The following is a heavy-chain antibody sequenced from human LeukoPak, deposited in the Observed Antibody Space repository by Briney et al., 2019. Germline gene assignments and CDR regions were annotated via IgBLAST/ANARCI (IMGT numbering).Heavy chain of an antibody. J-gene: IGHJ4*02. Sequence: GESLKIPCQGSGNSFTNSCIGWVRQMPGKGLEWMGIIYLGDSDVRYSPSFRGQVTISADKSISSAYLQWSSLKDSDTAMYYCARHGGKYSHSIDSWGQGTLVTVSS. CDR2: IYLGDSDV. CDR3: ARHGGKYSHSIDS. D-gene: IGHD3-16*01. V-gene: IGHV5-51*01. CDR1: GNSFTNSC.